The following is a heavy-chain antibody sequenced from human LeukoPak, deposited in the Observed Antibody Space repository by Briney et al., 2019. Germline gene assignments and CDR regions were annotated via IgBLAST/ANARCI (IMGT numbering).Heavy chain of an antibody. J-gene: IGHJ4*02. CDR2: IYYSGST. CDR1: GGSISSYY. D-gene: IGHD5-18*01. V-gene: IGHV4-59*08. CDR3: ARTEYGYRYGPYYFDY. Sequence: SETLSLTCTVSGGSISSYYWSWIRQPPVKGLEWIGYIYYSGSTNYNPSLKSRVTISVDTSKNQFSLKLSSVTAADTAVYYCARTEYGYRYGPYYFDYWGQGTLVTVSS.